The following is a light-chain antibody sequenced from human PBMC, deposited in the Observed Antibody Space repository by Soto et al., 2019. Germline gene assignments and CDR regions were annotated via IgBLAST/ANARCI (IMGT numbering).Light chain of an antibody. CDR2: GNN. J-gene: IGLJ3*02. Sequence: QAVVTQPPSVSGAPGQRVTISCTGSSSNIGAGYDVHWYQQLPGTAPKLLIYGNNNRPSGVPDRFSGSKSGTSASLAITGLQAEDEADYYCQSYDSSLSGWVFGGGTKLT. CDR3: QSYDSSLSGWV. CDR1: SSNIGAGYD. V-gene: IGLV1-40*01.